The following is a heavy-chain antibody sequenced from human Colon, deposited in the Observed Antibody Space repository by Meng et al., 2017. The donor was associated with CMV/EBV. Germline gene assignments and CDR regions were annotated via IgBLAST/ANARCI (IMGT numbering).Heavy chain of an antibody. CDR3: APDGGLRVANYFEH. CDR1: VFSFSTYA. V-gene: IGHV3-30*04. D-gene: IGHD5-12*01. Sequence: SVFSFSTYAMHWVRQAPGKGLEWVAFISFDGSHAKFADSVKGRFTISRDNSKNRLYLQMSSLRREDTAVYYCAPDGGLRVANYFEHWGQGTLVTVSS. J-gene: IGHJ4*02. CDR2: ISFDGSHA.